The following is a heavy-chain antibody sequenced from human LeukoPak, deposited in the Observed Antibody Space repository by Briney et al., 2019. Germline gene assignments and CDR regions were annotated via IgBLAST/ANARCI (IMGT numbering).Heavy chain of an antibody. CDR3: ARDFEYQLLSPFDY. CDR2: ISAYNGNT. Sequence: ASVKVSCKASGYTFTSYGISWVRQAPGQGLEWMGWISAYNGNTNYAQKLQGRVTVTTDTSTSTAYMELRSLRSDDTAVYYCARDFEYQLLSPFDYWGQGTLVTVSS. V-gene: IGHV1-18*01. J-gene: IGHJ4*02. D-gene: IGHD2-2*01. CDR1: GYTFTSYG.